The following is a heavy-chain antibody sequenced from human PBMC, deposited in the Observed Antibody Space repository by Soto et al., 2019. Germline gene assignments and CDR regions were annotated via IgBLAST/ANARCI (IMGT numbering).Heavy chain of an antibody. J-gene: IGHJ6*02. Sequence: QVQLVQSGAEVKKPGSSVKASCKASGGTFSSYTISWVRQAPGQGLEWMGRIIPILGIANYAQKFQGRVTITADKSTSTAYMELSSLRSEDTAVYYCANSYCSGGSCYPYYYYGMDVWGQGTTVTVSS. V-gene: IGHV1-69*02. CDR2: IIPILGIA. D-gene: IGHD2-15*01. CDR3: ANSYCSGGSCYPYYYYGMDV. CDR1: GGTFSSYT.